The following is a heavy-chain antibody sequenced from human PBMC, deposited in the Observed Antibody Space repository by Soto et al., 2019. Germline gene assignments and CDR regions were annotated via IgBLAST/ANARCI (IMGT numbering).Heavy chain of an antibody. V-gene: IGHV4-4*02. CDR3: ASVGSDYDNSGYYLP. D-gene: IGHD3-22*01. CDR2: IYHSGST. CDR1: GCSVSSSNW. Sequence: PXETLSLTCIVSGCSVSSSNWWSWVRQPPGKGLEWIGEIYHSGSTTYNPSLKSRATISVDKSENQFSLRLKSVTAADTAVYYCASVGSDYDNSGYYLPWGQGTLVTSPQ. J-gene: IGHJ5*02.